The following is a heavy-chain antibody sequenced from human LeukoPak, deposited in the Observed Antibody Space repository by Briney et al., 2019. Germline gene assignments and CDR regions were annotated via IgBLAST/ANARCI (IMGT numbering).Heavy chain of an antibody. CDR2: IRYDGSNK. J-gene: IGHJ6*03. Sequence: GGSLRLSCAASGFTFSSYGMHWVRHAQGKGLEWVAFIRYDGSNKSYADSVKGRFTISRDNSKNTLYLQMNSLRAEDTAVYYCAKEGRQLVVYYYYYMDVWGKGTTVTVSS. D-gene: IGHD6-6*01. V-gene: IGHV3-30*02. CDR1: GFTFSSYG. CDR3: AKEGRQLVVYYYYYMDV.